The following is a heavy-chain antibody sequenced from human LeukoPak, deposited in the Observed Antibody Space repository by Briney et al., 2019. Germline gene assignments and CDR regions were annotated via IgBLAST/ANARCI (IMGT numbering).Heavy chain of an antibody. V-gene: IGHV1-2*02. Sequence: ASVKVSCKASGYTFTGYYMHWVRQAPGQGLEWMGWINPNSGGTNYAQKFQGRVTMTRETSINTAYTELSRLRSDDTGVYYCARAGVGSGSPFFDYWGQGTLVTVSS. D-gene: IGHD3-10*01. J-gene: IGHJ4*02. CDR3: ARAGVGSGSPFFDY. CDR1: GYTFTGYY. CDR2: INPNSGGT.